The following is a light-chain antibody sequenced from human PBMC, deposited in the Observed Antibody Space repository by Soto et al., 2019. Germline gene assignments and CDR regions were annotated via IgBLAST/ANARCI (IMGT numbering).Light chain of an antibody. Sequence: IVMTQSPATLSVSPGEEATLSCRASQTVYNNLAWYQQKPGQAPRLLVYFASTRATGVPARFSGSGFGTEFSLTISSLQSEDFALYYCLQFTEWPLTFGGGTKVDTK. CDR1: QTVYNN. J-gene: IGKJ4*01. CDR3: LQFTEWPLT. V-gene: IGKV3-15*01. CDR2: FAS.